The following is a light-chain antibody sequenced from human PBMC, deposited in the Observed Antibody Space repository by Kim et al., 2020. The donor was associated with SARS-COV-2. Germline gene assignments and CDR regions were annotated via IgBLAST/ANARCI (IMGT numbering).Light chain of an antibody. V-gene: IGLV3-1*01. CDR3: QAWDSSFWV. J-gene: IGLJ3*02. CDR2: QDS. Sequence: VSPGLTASITCSGDKLGDKYACWYQQQPGQSPVLVIYQDSKRPSGIPERFSGSNSGNTATLTISGTQAMDEADYYCQAWDSSFWVFGGGTKLTVL. CDR1: KLGDKY.